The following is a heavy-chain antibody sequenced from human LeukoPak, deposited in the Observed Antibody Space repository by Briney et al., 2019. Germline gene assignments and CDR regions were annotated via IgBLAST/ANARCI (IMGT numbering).Heavy chain of an antibody. Sequence: ASVKVSCKASGCTFTSYGISWVRQAPGQGLEWMGWISAYNGNTNYAQKLQGRVTMTTDTSTSTAYMELRSLRSDDTAVYYCARGPRILGSYCSSTSCYTDPWGQGTLVTVSS. CDR3: ARGPRILGSYCSSTSCYTDP. CDR1: GCTFTSYG. V-gene: IGHV1-18*01. D-gene: IGHD2-2*02. CDR2: ISAYNGNT. J-gene: IGHJ5*02.